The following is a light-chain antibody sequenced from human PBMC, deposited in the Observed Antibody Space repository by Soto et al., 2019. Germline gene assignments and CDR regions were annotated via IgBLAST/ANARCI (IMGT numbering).Light chain of an antibody. CDR1: RSVDKW. Sequence: DIQMTQSPPTLSASLGDRVTIICRASRSVDKWLAWYQQKSGKAPKLLIYEASHLQSGVPSRFGGSGSGTEFTLTINNLQPEDVANYYCQQYYSFWTFGQGTTVEV. CDR2: EAS. V-gene: IGKV1-5*02. J-gene: IGKJ1*01. CDR3: QQYYSFWT.